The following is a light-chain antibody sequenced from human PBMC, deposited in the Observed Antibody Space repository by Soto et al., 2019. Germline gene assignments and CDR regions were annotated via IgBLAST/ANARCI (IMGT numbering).Light chain of an antibody. Sequence: QSVLTQPPSASGTPGQRVTVSCSGTSSNIGTNYVYWYQQLPGTAHKLLISRNNQRPSGVPDRFSGSRSGASASLAISGLRSEDDADYYCAAWEDSRSGWVVGGGTKLTVL. V-gene: IGLV1-47*01. J-gene: IGLJ3*02. CDR2: RNN. CDR3: AAWEDSRSGWV. CDR1: SSNIGTNY.